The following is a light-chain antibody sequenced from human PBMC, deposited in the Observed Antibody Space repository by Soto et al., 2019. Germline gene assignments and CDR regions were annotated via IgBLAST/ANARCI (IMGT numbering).Light chain of an antibody. CDR1: SGHSSYA. V-gene: IGLV4-69*01. J-gene: IGLJ2*01. CDR3: QTWGTGVV. CDR2: LNSDGSH. Sequence: QSVLTQSPSASASLGASVKLTCTLSSGHSSYAIAWHQQQPETGPRYLMKLNSDGSHSKGDGIPDRFSGSTSGAERYLTISSLQSEDEADYYCQTWGTGVVFGGGTKVTVL.